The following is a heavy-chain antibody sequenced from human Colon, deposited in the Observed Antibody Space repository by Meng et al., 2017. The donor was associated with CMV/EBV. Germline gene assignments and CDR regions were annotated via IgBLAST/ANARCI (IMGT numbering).Heavy chain of an antibody. J-gene: IGHJ4*02. CDR3: ARGSYYSGNYPRRQYFEY. CDR1: GFTFSSYE. D-gene: IGHD3-22*01. Sequence: WGSLRLSCVASGFTFSSYEMNWIRQTPEKGLEWIGEVDHDGTVKGSASLDGRVIISADAASRRFSLNLTSVTAADSGVYFCARGSYYSGNYPRRQYFEYWGQGTQVTVSS. CDR2: VDHDGTV. V-gene: IGHV4-34*01.